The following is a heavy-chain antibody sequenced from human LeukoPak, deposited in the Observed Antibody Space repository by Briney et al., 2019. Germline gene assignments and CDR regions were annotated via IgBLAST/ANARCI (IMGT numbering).Heavy chain of an antibody. D-gene: IGHD1-26*01. V-gene: IGHV1-18*01. CDR2: ISAYNGKT. J-gene: IGHJ4*02. CDR3: ARGGALTSFDS. Sequence: AAVRVSCKDSRFSFSSYGFSWGPHAPEQGVEWMGWISAYNGKTNYAQKFRGRVTMTTDTSTTTVYIELRSLRSDDTAVYFCARGGALTSFDSWGQGTLITVSS. CDR1: RFSFSSYG.